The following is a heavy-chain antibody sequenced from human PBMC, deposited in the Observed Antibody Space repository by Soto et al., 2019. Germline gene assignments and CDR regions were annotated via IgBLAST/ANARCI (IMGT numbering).Heavy chain of an antibody. CDR3: ARERPNGPRLDP. CDR1: GASITQYY. D-gene: IGHD2-8*01. CDR2: ASSTGRT. J-gene: IGHJ5*02. V-gene: IGHV4-4*08. Sequence: PXXTLSLPFTVSGASITQYYWHWIRQSPGKGWEWIFSASSTGRTVYNPPLTSRVTVSLDTSKNQFSLKLSSVTVADTAVYYCARERPNGPRLDPWGQGTLVTVSS.